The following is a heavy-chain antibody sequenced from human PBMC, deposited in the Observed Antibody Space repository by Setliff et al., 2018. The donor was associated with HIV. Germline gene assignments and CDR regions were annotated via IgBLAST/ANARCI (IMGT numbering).Heavy chain of an antibody. CDR1: GGSFSGYY. V-gene: IGHV4-34*01. J-gene: IGHJ4*02. CDR2: INLNGNK. Sequence: PSETLSLTCAVYGGSFSGYYWSWIRHSPGKGLEWIGEINLNGNKNYNQSLKSRVTISLDTSKNQFSLKLNSVTAADTAVYYCATIGGGTGNWIIDYWGQGTPVTVSS. D-gene: IGHD1-1*01. CDR3: ATIGGGTGNWIIDY.